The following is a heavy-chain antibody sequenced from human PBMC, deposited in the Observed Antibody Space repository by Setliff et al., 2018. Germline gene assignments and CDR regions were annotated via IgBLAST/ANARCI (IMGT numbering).Heavy chain of an antibody. V-gene: IGHV4-39*07. CDR2: IYHSGST. D-gene: IGHD3-16*01. J-gene: IGHJ4*02. Sequence: SETLSLTCTVSGGSISSSSYYWSWIRQPPGKGLEWIGSIYHSGSTYYNPSLKSRVTISVDTSKNQFSLKLSSVTAADTAVYYCARDGGEYWGQGTLVTVSS. CDR1: GGSISSSSYY. CDR3: ARDGGEY.